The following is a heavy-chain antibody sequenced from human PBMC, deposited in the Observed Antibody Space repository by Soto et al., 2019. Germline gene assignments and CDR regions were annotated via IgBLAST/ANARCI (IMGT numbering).Heavy chain of an antibody. J-gene: IGHJ6*02. CDR1: GFTVSSNY. Sequence: GGSPRLSCAAYGFTVSSNYMSWVRQAPGKGLEWVSVIYSGDTTYYADSVKGRFTISRDHSKNTLYLQMNSLRAEDTAVYYCARDLRTFYGMDVWGQETTFTVSS. CDR3: ARDLRTFYGMDV. CDR2: IYSGDTT. V-gene: IGHV3-53*01.